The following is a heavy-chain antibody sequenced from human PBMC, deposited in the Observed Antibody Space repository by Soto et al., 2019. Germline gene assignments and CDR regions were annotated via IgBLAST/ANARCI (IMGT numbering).Heavy chain of an antibody. Sequence: QVQLVESGGGLVTPGGSLRLSCAAPGFSFSDHYMTWIRQAPGKGLEWVSYISYSGRDIYYADSVKGRFTVARDNAKISLYLQTDRLRAEDTAVFYCARGILGPAALVGLFDLWGQGTLVTGSS. D-gene: IGHD2-2*01. V-gene: IGHV3-11*01. J-gene: IGHJ4*02. CDR1: GFSFSDHY. CDR3: ARGILGPAALVGLFDL. CDR2: ISYSGRDI.